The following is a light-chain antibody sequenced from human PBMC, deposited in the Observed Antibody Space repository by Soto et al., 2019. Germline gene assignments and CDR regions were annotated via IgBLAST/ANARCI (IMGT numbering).Light chain of an antibody. CDR3: SSYTTSNTVV. Sequence: QSALTQPASVSESPGQSITISCTGSSSDVAAHNFVSWYQHHPDKAPKLIIYDVTNRPSGVSNRFSGSKSGTKASLTISGLQAEDEADYYCSSYTTSNTVVFGGGTQLTVL. CDR1: SSDVAAHNF. J-gene: IGLJ2*01. CDR2: DVT. V-gene: IGLV2-14*03.